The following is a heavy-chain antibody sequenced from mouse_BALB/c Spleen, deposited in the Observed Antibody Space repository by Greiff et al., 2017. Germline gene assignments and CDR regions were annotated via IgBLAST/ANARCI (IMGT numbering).Heavy chain of an antibody. D-gene: IGHD2-3*01. CDR2: IWSGGST. Sequence: VQRVESGPGLVQPSQSLSITCTVSGFSLTSYGVHWVRQSPGKGLEWLGVIWSGGSTDYNAAFISRLSISKDNSKSQVFFKMNSLQANDTAIYYCARRWLLPPYAMDYWGQGTSVTVSS. J-gene: IGHJ4*01. CDR1: GFSLTSYG. V-gene: IGHV2-2*02. CDR3: ARRWLLPPYAMDY.